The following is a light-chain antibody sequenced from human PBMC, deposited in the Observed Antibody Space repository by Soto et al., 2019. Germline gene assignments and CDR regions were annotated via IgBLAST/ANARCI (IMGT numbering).Light chain of an antibody. Sequence: DIVMTQSPLSLPVTPGEPASISCRSSQSLLHSNGYNYLDWYLQKPGQSPQLLIYLGSNRASGVPDRISGSGSGTDFTLKISRVEAEDVGVYYCMQALQGTFGQGTKLEIK. CDR3: MQALQGT. J-gene: IGKJ2*01. CDR2: LGS. V-gene: IGKV2-28*01. CDR1: QSLLHSNGYNY.